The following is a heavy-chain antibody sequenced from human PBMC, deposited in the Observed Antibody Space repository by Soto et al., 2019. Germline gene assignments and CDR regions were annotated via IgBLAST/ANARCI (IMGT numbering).Heavy chain of an antibody. Sequence: QVQLVQSGAEVKKPGSSVKVSCKASGGTFSSYAISWVRQAPGQGLEWMGGIIPIFGTANYAQKFQGRVTITADKSTSTAYIELSSLRSEDTAVYYCARGPDIVVVPAAIKGVPSWFDPWGQGTLVTVSS. CDR1: GGTFSSYA. D-gene: IGHD2-2*02. V-gene: IGHV1-69*06. J-gene: IGHJ5*02. CDR3: ARGPDIVVVPAAIKGVPSWFDP. CDR2: IIPIFGTA.